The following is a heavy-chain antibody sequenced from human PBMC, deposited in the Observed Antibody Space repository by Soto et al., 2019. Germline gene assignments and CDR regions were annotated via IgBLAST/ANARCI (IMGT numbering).Heavy chain of an antibody. CDR1: GFTFSSYG. CDR2: IWYDGSNK. Sequence: VQLVESGGGVVQPGRSLRLSCAASGFTFSSYGMHWVRQAPGKGLEWVAVIWYDGSNKYYADSVKGRFTISRDNSKNTLYLQMNSLRAEDTAVYYCARERYYYYMDVWGKGTTVTVSS. V-gene: IGHV3-33*01. CDR3: ARERYYYYMDV. J-gene: IGHJ6*03.